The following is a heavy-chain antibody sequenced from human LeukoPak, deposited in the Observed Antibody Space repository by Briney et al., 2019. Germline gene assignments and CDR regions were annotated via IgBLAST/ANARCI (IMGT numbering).Heavy chain of an antibody. CDR3: ARNLSPFDS. Sequence: KSSETLSLTCTVSGGSISPYYSSWIRQPPGKGLEWIGYMFYSGGSNYNPSLKSRVTISVDTSQNQFSLKLNSVTAADTAVYYCARNLSPFDSWGQGTLVTVSS. J-gene: IGHJ4*02. CDR2: MFYSGGS. V-gene: IGHV4-59*01. CDR1: GGSISPYY.